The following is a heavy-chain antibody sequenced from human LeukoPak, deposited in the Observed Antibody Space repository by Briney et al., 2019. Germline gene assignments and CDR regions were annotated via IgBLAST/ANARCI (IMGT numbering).Heavy chain of an antibody. J-gene: IGHJ4*02. CDR1: GFTFRTYG. CDR2: IWYDGSTK. D-gene: IGHD4-11*01. CDR3: ARVSDYSNYFDF. Sequence: PGGSLRLSCAASGFTFRTYGMHWVRQAPGKGLEWMAIIWYDGSTKYYAESVKGRFTISRDNSKNMLYLQMNSLRAEDTAVYYCARVSDYSNYFDFWGQGTLVTVSS. V-gene: IGHV3-33*01.